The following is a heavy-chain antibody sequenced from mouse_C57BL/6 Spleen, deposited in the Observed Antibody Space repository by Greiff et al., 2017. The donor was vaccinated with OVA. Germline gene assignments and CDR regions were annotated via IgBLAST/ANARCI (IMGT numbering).Heavy chain of an antibody. D-gene: IGHD3-2*02. V-gene: IGHV1-64*01. CDR2: IHPNSGST. CDR1: GYTFTSYW. J-gene: IGHJ3*01. CDR3: ARPDSSGYLAWFAY. Sequence: VQLQQPGAELVKPGASVKLSCKASGYTFTSYWMHWVKQRPGQGLEWIGMIHPNSGSTNYNEKFKSKATLTVDKSSSTAYMQLSSLSSEDSAVYYCARPDSSGYLAWFAYWGQGTLVTVSA.